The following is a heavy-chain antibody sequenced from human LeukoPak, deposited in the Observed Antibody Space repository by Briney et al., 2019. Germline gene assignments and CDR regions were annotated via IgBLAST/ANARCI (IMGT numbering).Heavy chain of an antibody. D-gene: IGHD3-3*01. V-gene: IGHV1-18*01. CDR1: GYTFTSYG. J-gene: IGHJ6*03. Sequence: ASVKASCKASGYTFTSYGISWVRQAPGQGLEWMGWISAYNGNTNYAQKLQGRVTMTTDTSTSTAYMELRSLRSDDTAVYYCARDRFPTIFGVYMDVWGKGTTVTVSS. CDR3: ARDRFPTIFGVYMDV. CDR2: ISAYNGNT.